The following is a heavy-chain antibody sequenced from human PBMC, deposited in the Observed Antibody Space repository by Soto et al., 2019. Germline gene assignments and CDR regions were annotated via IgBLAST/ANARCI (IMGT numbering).Heavy chain of an antibody. D-gene: IGHD3-3*01. Sequence: GESLKISCKGSTDSFSSSWINWVRQTPGKGLEWMGRIDPSDSYTNYNPSFEGHVTISVDKSITTAFLQWSSLKASDTAMYYCARNTSQLYGFWSGSRETKGDYGMDVWGQGTTVPSP. CDR3: ARNTSQLYGFWSGSRETKGDYGMDV. CDR1: TDSFSSSW. J-gene: IGHJ6*02. CDR2: IDPSDSYT. V-gene: IGHV5-10-1*01.